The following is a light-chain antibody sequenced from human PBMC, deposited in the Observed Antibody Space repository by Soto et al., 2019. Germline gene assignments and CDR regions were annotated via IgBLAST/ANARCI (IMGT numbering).Light chain of an antibody. V-gene: IGLV2-14*01. Sequence: QSALTQPASVSGSPGQSITISCTGTSSDVGAYNYVSWYQHHPGSAPKLIIFEVSHRPGGVSDRFSGSKSGNTASLTISGLQTEDEADYCCTSDTRPRNWLFGGGTKLTVL. J-gene: IGLJ3*02. CDR1: SSDVGAYNY. CDR2: EVS. CDR3: TSDTRPRNWL.